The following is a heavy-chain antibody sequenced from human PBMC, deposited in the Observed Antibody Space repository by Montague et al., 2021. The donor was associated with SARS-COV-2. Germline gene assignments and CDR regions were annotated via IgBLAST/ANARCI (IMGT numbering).Heavy chain of an antibody. CDR3: ARDDYGEYAAF. V-gene: IGHV4-59*13. J-gene: IGHJ4*02. Sequence: SETLSLTCTIPGASIRGYYWSSIRLTPGHQLKSIAYFYYTRSTNYNPSFYSRASMSVDTSKNQFSLKLRSATAADTAVYYCARDDYGEYAAFWGRGTLVTVSS. CDR1: GASIRGYY. CDR2: FYYTRST. D-gene: IGHD4-17*01.